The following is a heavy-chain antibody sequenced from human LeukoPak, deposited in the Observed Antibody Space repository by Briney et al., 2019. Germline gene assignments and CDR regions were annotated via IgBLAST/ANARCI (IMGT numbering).Heavy chain of an antibody. CDR1: GRSISSYY. CDR3: ATRGVEMKDLNIVVVPAAMSY. Sequence: SETLSLACTVPGRSISSYYCSSIRQTPGKGLEWIGEINHSGSTNYNPSLKSRVTISVDTSKNQFSLKLSSVTAADTAVYYCATRGVEMKDLNIVVVPAAMSYWGQGTLVTVSS. J-gene: IGHJ4*02. V-gene: IGHV4-34*01. D-gene: IGHD2-2*01. CDR2: INHSGST.